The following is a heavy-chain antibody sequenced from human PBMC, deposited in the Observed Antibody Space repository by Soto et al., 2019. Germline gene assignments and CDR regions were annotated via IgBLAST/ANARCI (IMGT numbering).Heavy chain of an antibody. V-gene: IGHV3-33*01. CDR3: ARAGDTAMALDY. CDR2: IWYDGSNK. CDR1: GFTFSSYG. Sequence: QVQLVESGGGVGQPGRSLRLSCAASGFTFSSYGMHWVRQAPGKGLEWVAVIWYDGSNKYYADSVKGRFTISRDNSKNTLYLQMNSLRAEDTAVYYCARAGDTAMALDYWGQGTLVTVSS. D-gene: IGHD5-18*01. J-gene: IGHJ4*02.